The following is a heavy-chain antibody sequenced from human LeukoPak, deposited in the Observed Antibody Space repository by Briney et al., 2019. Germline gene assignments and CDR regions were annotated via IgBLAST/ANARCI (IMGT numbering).Heavy chain of an antibody. J-gene: IGHJ4*02. V-gene: IGHV4-4*08. CDR3: ASQMSGTSVSY. CDR1: GDSISRYY. Sequence: SETLSLTCTVSGDSISRYYWSWIRQPPGKGLEWIGYINNSGGTSYNPSLKSRVTISLDTSKNQFSLKLNSVTTTDTAVYHCASQMSGTSVSYWGQGTLVTVSS. D-gene: IGHD2-2*01. CDR2: INNSGGT.